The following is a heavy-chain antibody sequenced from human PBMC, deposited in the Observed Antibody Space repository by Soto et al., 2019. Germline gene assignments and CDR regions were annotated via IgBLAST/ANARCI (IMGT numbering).Heavy chain of an antibody. D-gene: IGHD2-2*02. Sequence: QVQLVQSVAEVKTPGSSLKVSCKVSGSRFSNYVISWVRQAPGHGLEWLGRSIPIFNSTKYAQSFQGRVTITADKSTSTASLELSSLRSDDTAVYYCAREGRGKKAGYNGLVSLGYWGQGTLVTVSS. CDR1: GSRFSNYV. V-gene: IGHV1-69*06. CDR2: SIPIFNST. CDR3: AREGRGKKAGYNGLVSLGY. J-gene: IGHJ4*02.